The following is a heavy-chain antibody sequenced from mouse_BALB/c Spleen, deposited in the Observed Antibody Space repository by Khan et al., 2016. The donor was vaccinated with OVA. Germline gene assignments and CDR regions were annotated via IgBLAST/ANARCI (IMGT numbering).Heavy chain of an antibody. D-gene: IGHD2-14*01. V-gene: IGHV2-6-4*01. Sequence: QVQLKDSGPGLVAPSQSLSITCTVSGFSLSRYNIHWVRQPPGKGLEWLGMIWGGGGTDYNSTLKIRLSIIKDNSKRQVFLKMNSLQTDDTAMYFCARAYYRYDGYYAMDYWGQGTSVTVSS. CDR2: IWGGGGT. J-gene: IGHJ4*01. CDR3: ARAYYRYDGYYAMDY. CDR1: GFSLSRYN.